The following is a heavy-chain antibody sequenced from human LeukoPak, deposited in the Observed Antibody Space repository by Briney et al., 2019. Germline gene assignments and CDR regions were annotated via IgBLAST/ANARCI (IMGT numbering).Heavy chain of an antibody. V-gene: IGHV4-39*07. J-gene: IGHJ3*02. D-gene: IGHD6-13*01. Sequence: SETLSLTCTVSGGSINSSSYYWGWIRQPPGKGLEWIGRIFYSGSTYDNPSLKSRVTMSVDTSKNQFSLRLSSVTAADTAVYYCARDVDSSSWNDAFDIWGQGSMVTVSS. CDR2: IFYSGST. CDR1: GGSINSSSYY. CDR3: ARDVDSSSWNDAFDI.